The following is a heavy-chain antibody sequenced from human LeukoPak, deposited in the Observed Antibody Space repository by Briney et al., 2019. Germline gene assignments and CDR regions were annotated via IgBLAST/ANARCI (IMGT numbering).Heavy chain of an antibody. D-gene: IGHD6-13*01. CDR2: IYTTGST. J-gene: IGHJ3*02. Sequence: SETLSLTCTVSGGSISSGSYYWSWIRQPAGKGLEWIGRIYTTGSTNYNPSLKSRVTISVDTSKNQFSLKLNSVTAADTAVYYCARGMGYSSSLYAFDIWGQGTMVTVSP. CDR3: ARGMGYSSSLYAFDI. V-gene: IGHV4-61*02. CDR1: GGSISSGSYY.